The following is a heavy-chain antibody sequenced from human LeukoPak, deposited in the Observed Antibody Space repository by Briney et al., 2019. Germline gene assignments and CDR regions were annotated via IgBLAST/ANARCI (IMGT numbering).Heavy chain of an antibody. CDR3: ARGPTMSNFDY. Sequence: VKVSCKASGYIFIGFYMHWVRQAPGQGLEWIGWINPNSGGTNYAQKFQGRVTMTRDTSISTAYMELSRLRSDDTAVYYCARGPTMSNFDYWGQGTLVTVSS. CDR2: INPNSGGT. J-gene: IGHJ4*02. D-gene: IGHD3-10*02. V-gene: IGHV1-2*02. CDR1: GYIFIGFY.